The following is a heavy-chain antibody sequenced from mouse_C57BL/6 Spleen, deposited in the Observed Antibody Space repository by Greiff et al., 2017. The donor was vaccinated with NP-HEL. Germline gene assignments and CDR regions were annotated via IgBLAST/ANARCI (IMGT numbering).Heavy chain of an antibody. CDR1: GFNIKDYY. J-gene: IGHJ3*01. Sequence: VHVKQSGAELVKPGASVKLSCTASGFNIKDYYMHWVKQRTEQGLEWIGRIDPEDGETKYAPKFQGKVTITADTSSNTAYLQLSSLTSEDTAVYYCASYSNYGAGFAYGGQGTLVTVSA. D-gene: IGHD2-5*01. V-gene: IGHV14-2*01. CDR3: ASYSNYGAGFAY. CDR2: IDPEDGET.